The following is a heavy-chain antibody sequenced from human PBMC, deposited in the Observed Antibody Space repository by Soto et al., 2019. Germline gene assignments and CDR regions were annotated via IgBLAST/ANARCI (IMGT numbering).Heavy chain of an antibody. D-gene: IGHD7-27*01. Sequence: GGSLRLSCAASGFTFSDFGMHWVRQAPGKGLEWVAFISSDGGEEYYTDSVKGRFSISRDASKNKLYLQMNSLRVEDTAVYYCAKRLGNDVFDVWGQGTMVTVS. CDR3: AKRLGNDVFDV. CDR2: ISSDGGEE. V-gene: IGHV3-30*18. J-gene: IGHJ3*01. CDR1: GFTFSDFG.